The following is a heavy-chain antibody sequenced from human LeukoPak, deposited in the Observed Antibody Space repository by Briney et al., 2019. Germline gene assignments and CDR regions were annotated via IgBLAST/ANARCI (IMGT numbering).Heavy chain of an antibody. CDR1: GGRFKSYG. V-gene: IGHV1-69*06. CDR2: IIPIFDRP. CDR3: ARGAQWELRAFDV. J-gene: IGHJ3*01. D-gene: IGHD1-26*01. Sequence: SVKVSCKTIGGRFKSYGFSWVRQAPGQGLEWMGGIIPIFDRPNYAQKFEGRVTITADKSTNTTYMEISSLTSDDTAVYYCARGAQWELRAFDVWGRGTMVIVSS.